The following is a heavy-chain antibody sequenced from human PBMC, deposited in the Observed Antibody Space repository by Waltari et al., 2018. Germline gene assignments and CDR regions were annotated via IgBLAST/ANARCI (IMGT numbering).Heavy chain of an antibody. CDR1: GFTFSSYG. V-gene: IGHV3-30*18. J-gene: IGHJ3*02. CDR3: ANGGSTGAFDI. Sequence: QVQLVESGGGVVQPGRSLRLSCAASGFTFSSYGMHWVRQAPGKGLEWVAVISYDGSNKYYADSVKGRFTISRDNSKNTLYLQMNRLRAEDTAVYYCANGGSTGAFDIWGQGTMVTVSS. CDR2: ISYDGSNK. D-gene: IGHD2-2*01.